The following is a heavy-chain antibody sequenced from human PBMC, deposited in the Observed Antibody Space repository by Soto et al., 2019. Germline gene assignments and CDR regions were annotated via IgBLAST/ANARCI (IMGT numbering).Heavy chain of an antibody. J-gene: IGHJ3*02. CDR2: IYPGDSDT. CDR1: GYSFTSYW. CDR3: ARHPIMITFGGVIARDAFDI. D-gene: IGHD3-16*02. Sequence: GESLKVSCKGSGYSFTSYWIGWVRQMPGKGLEWMGIIYPGDSDTRYSPSFQGQVTISADKSISTAYLQWSSLKASDTAMYYCARHPIMITFGGVIARDAFDIWGQGTMVTVSS. V-gene: IGHV5-51*01.